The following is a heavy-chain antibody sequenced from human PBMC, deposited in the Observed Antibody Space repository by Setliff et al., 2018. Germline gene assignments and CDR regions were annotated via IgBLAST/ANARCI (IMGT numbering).Heavy chain of an antibody. Sequence: SETLSLTCTVSGGSISISGYFWGWIRQPPGKGLEWIGSTSYSGTTYSNSSLKSRLSISVDTSKNQFSVKLSSVTAADTAGYYCARGPQRGYSYGYINYWGQGTLVTVSS. CDR1: GGSISISGYF. J-gene: IGHJ4*02. CDR3: ARGPQRGYSYGYINY. D-gene: IGHD5-18*01. V-gene: IGHV4-39*01. CDR2: TSYSGTT.